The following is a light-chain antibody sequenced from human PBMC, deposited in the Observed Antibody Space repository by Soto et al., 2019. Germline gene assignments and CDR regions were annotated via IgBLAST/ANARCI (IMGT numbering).Light chain of an antibody. CDR1: QGIRND. CDR3: QQYHDYWT. V-gene: IGKV1D-13*01. J-gene: IGKJ1*01. CDR2: HAS. Sequence: AIQMTQSPSSLSASVGDRVTITCRASQGIRNDLGWYQQKPGKAPKVLIYHASSLESGVPSRFSGSGSGTEFTLTISSLQPDDIGTYYCQQYHDYWTFGQGTKVDI.